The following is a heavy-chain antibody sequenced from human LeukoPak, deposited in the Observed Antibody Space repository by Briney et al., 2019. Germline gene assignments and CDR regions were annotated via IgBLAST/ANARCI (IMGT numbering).Heavy chain of an antibody. Sequence: SQTLSLTCAISGDSVSSNSAAWNWIRQSPSRGLEWLGRTYYRSKWYNDYVVSVKSRITINPDTSKNQFSLQLNSVTPEDTAVYYCAREPDLRYCSGVSCYVTWFDPWGQGTLVTVSS. D-gene: IGHD2-15*01. V-gene: IGHV6-1*01. CDR1: GDSVSSNSAA. CDR3: AREPDLRYCSGVSCYVTWFDP. J-gene: IGHJ5*02. CDR2: TYYRSKWYN.